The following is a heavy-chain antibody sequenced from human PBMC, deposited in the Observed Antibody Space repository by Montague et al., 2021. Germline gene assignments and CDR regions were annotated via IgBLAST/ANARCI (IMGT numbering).Heavy chain of an antibody. Sequence: SRRLSCAASGFTFSSFGMNWVRQAPGKGLEWVSYITSSSSTKDYADSVKGRFTISRDNAKNSLYLQMNSLRDEDTAVYYCARGRGYSQGYWGQGTLVTVSS. J-gene: IGHJ4*02. CDR3: ARGRGYSQGY. CDR2: ITSSSSTK. CDR1: GFTFSSFG. V-gene: IGHV3-48*02. D-gene: IGHD5-18*01.